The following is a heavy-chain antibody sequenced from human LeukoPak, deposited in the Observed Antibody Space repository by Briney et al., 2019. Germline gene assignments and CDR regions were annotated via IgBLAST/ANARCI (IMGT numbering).Heavy chain of an antibody. Sequence: GGSLRLSCAVSGFTVSGNYMSWIRQGPGKGLEWVSLIYSDDTTLYADSVKGRFTISRDISKNTLYLQMSSLRAEDTAVYYCARRAGGYSHPYDYWGQGVLVTVST. D-gene: IGHD4-23*01. V-gene: IGHV3-53*01. CDR1: GFTVSGNY. CDR3: ARRAGGYSHPYDY. J-gene: IGHJ4*02. CDR2: IYSDDTT.